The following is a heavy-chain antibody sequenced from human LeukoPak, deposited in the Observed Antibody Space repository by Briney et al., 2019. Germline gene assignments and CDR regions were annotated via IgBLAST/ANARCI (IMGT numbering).Heavy chain of an antibody. CDR2: ISWNSGSI. Sequence: SGRSLRLSCAASGFTFDDYAVHWVRQAPGKGLEWVSGISWNSGSIGYADSVKGRFTISRDNAKNSLYLQMSSLRAEDTAVYYCARARLDYDFWNGYYRDWGKGTLVIVSS. D-gene: IGHD3-3*01. CDR3: ARARLDYDFWNGYYRD. CDR1: GFTFDDYA. J-gene: IGHJ4*02. V-gene: IGHV3-9*01.